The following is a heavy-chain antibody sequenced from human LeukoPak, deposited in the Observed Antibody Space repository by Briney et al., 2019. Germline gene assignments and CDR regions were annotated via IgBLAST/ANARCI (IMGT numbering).Heavy chain of an antibody. J-gene: IGHJ4*02. D-gene: IGHD3-9*01. V-gene: IGHV4-59*10. CDR2: IYTSGST. CDR3: ARGPPILTAPPNY. CDR1: GGSFSGYY. Sequence: SETLSLTCAVYGGSFSGYYWSWIRQPAGKGLEWIGRIYTSGSTNYNPSLKSRVTISVDTSKNQFSLKLSSVTAADTAVYYCARGPPILTAPPNYWGQGTLVTVSS.